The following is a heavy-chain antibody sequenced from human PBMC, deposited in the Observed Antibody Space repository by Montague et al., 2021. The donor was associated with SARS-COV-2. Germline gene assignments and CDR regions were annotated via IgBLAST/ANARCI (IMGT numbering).Heavy chain of an antibody. Sequence: SLRLSCAASGFSVSDSYMSWVRQAPGKEPEWVSIIKAGNTYYTDSVRGRFTMSRDNSKNTLSLQMNSLRDEDTAVYYCARGLQQRSNFDYWGQGTLVTVSS. D-gene: IGHD6-25*01. CDR3: ARGLQQRSNFDY. J-gene: IGHJ4*02. CDR1: GFSVSDSY. V-gene: IGHV3-53*01. CDR2: IKAGNT.